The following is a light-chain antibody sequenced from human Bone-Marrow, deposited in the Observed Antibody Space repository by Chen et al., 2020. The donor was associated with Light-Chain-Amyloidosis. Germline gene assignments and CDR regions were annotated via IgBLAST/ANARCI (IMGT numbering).Light chain of an antibody. CDR2: RNN. CDR1: SSNIGNNY. J-gene: IGLJ2*01. Sequence: QSVLTQPPSASGTPGQRVTISCSGTSSNIGNNYIYWYQPFPGTAPKLLIYRNNQRPSGVTDRFAGSKSGTSASLSISGLRPEDEADYYCSAWDDSLSAVVFGGGTKLTVL. V-gene: IGLV1-47*01. CDR3: SAWDDSLSAVV.